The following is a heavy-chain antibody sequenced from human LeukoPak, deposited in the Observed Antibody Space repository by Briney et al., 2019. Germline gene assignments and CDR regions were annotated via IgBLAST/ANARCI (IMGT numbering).Heavy chain of an antibody. CDR2: IYSRGGT. CDR1: GFIFRNHW. Sequence: GGSLRLSCAASGFIFRNHWMHWVRQAPGKGLECVSVIYSRGGTYYADSVQGRFTISRDASKNTLSLQMNSLRADDTAVYYCARKTDSSGSGDYWGQGTLVTVSS. J-gene: IGHJ4*02. V-gene: IGHV3-53*01. CDR3: ARKTDSSGSGDY. D-gene: IGHD3-22*01.